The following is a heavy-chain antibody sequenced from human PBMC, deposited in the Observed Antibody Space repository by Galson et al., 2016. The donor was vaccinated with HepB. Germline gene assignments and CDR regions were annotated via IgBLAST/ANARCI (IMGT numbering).Heavy chain of an antibody. V-gene: IGHV3-9*01. CDR3: AKGLNRNNYYGMDV. Sequence: SLRLSCAASGFTFHDYSMHWVRQAPGKGLEWVSGISGNGNYIDYADSVKGRFTISRDNAKNSVFLQMNSLRADDTALYYCAKGLNRNNYYGMDVWGQGTLVTVSS. CDR1: GFTFHDYS. J-gene: IGHJ6*02. CDR2: ISGNGNYI.